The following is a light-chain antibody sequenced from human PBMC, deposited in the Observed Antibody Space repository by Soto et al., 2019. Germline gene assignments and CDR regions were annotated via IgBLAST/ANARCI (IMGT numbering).Light chain of an antibody. CDR3: QVYRMSPTT. CDR2: GAS. J-gene: IGKJ5*01. CDR1: QPVDDSQ. V-gene: IGKV3-20*01. Sequence: DTRPFSTGDRAPLSCRSSQPVDDSQLAWYQLRPGQAPRLLIYGASTRATGIPDRFRGSGSGTDFSLTIRVLKPQDLTVYCCQVYRMSPTTFREGTRVEIK.